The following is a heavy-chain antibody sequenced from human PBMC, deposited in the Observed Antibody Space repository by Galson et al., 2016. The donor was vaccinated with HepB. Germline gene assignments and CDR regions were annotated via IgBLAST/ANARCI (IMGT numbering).Heavy chain of an antibody. Sequence: PALVKPTQTLTLTCTFSGFSLSTSGMCVSWIRQPPGKALEWLAVIDGDDDKSFSRSLMTRLAISTDTSKNQVVLTLTNMDPADTATYYCVRLSSRIAAAGHDAFDVWGQGTMVTVSS. V-gene: IGHV2-70*13. D-gene: IGHD6-13*01. J-gene: IGHJ3*01. CDR2: IDGDDDK. CDR3: VRLSSRIAAAGHDAFDV. CDR1: GFSLSTSGMC.